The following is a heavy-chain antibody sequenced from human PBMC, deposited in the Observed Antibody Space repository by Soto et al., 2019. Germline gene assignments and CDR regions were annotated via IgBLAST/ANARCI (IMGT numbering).Heavy chain of an antibody. D-gene: IGHD3-9*01. J-gene: IGHJ3*02. CDR3: AKDLGYFPGAFDI. CDR1: GFTFSSYG. CDR2: ISYDGSNK. Sequence: QVQLVESGGGVAQPGRSLRLSCAASGFTFSSYGMHWVRQAPGKGLEWVAVISYDGSNKYYADSVKGRFTISRDNSKNTLYLQMNSLRAEDTAVYYCAKDLGYFPGAFDIWGQGTMVTVSS. V-gene: IGHV3-30*18.